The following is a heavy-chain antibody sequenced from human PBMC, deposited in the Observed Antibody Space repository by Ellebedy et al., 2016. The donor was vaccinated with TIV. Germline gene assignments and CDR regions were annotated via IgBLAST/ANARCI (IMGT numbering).Heavy chain of an antibody. D-gene: IGHD2-2*01. CDR3: ARDRYCSSTSCQHPYYYYYGMDV. V-gene: IGHV3-21*01. CDR1: GFTFSSYS. Sequence: PGGSLRLSCAASGFTFSSYSMNWVRQAPGKGLEWVSSISSSSSYIYYADSVKGRFTISRDNAKNSLYLQMNSLRAEDTAVYYCARDRYCSSTSCQHPYYYYYGMDVWGQGTTVTVSS. CDR2: ISSSSSYI. J-gene: IGHJ6*02.